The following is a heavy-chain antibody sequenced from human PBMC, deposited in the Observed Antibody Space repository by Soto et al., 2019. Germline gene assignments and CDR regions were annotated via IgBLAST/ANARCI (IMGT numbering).Heavy chain of an antibody. V-gene: IGHV3-66*01. J-gene: IGHJ5*02. CDR1: GFTVSSNY. CDR3: ARDWNSGSHKGGWFDP. Sequence: PGGSLRLSCAASGFTVSSNYMRWVRQAPGKGLEWVSVIYSGGSTYYADSVKGRFTISRDNSKNTLYLQMNSLRAEDTAVCYCARDWNSGSHKGGWFDPWGQGTLVTVSS. D-gene: IGHD1-26*01. CDR2: IYSGGST.